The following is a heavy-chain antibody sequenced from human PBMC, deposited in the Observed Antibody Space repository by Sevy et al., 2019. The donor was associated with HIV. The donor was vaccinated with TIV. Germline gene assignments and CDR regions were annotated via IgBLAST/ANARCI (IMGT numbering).Heavy chain of an antibody. V-gene: IGHV4-59*01. D-gene: IGHD4-17*01. CDR3: ARRYYGDYFGYYYYYMDV. J-gene: IGHJ6*03. CDR1: GGSISSYY. Sequence: SETLSLTCTVSGGSISSYYWSWIRQPPGKGLEWIGYIYYSGSTNYNPSVKSRVTISVDTSKNQFSLKLSSVTAADTAVYYCARRYYGDYFGYYYYYMDVWGKGTTVTVSS. CDR2: IYYSGST.